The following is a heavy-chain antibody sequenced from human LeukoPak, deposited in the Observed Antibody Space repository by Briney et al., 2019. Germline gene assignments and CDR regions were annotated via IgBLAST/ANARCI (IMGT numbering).Heavy chain of an antibody. CDR3: ARNGYSSSWYLGWFDP. CDR2: IYYSGST. CDR1: GGSISSGGYY. D-gene: IGHD6-13*01. J-gene: IGHJ5*02. Sequence: SQTLSLTCTVSGGSISSGGYYWSWIRQPPGKGLEWIGYIYYSGSTNYNPSLKSRVTISVDTSKNQFSLKLSSVTAADTAVYYCARNGYSSSWYLGWFDPWGQGTLVTVSS. V-gene: IGHV4-61*08.